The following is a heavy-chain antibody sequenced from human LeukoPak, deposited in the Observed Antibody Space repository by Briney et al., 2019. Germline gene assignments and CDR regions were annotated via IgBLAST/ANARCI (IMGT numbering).Heavy chain of an antibody. D-gene: IGHD3-10*01. V-gene: IGHV1-8*01. CDR2: MNPNSGNT. J-gene: IGHJ6*03. CDR3: ARNTYGSGSYYPFYYYYYYMDV. Sequence: ASVKVSCKASGYTFTSYDINWVRQATGQGLEWMRWMNPNSGNTGYAQKFQGRVTMTRNTSISTAYMELSSLRSEDTAVYYCARNTYGSGSYYPFYYYYYYMDVWGKGTTVTISS. CDR1: GYTFTSYD.